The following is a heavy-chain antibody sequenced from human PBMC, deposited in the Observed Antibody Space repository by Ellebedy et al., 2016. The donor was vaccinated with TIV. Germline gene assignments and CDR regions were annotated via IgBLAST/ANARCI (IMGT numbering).Heavy chain of an antibody. CDR1: GFTFTQYW. CDR2: INSDGSST. Sequence: GESLKISCAASGFTFTQYWLHWVRQAPGKGPVWVSRINSDGSSTTYADSVKGRFTISRDNAKNTLYLQMNSLRAEDTAVYYCAKNPYSSSSRVVPWGQGTLVTVSS. V-gene: IGHV3-74*01. D-gene: IGHD6-6*01. J-gene: IGHJ5*02. CDR3: AKNPYSSSSRVVP.